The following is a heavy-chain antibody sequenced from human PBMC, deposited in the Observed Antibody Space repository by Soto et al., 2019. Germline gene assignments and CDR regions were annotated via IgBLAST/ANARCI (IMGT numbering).Heavy chain of an antibody. V-gene: IGHV1-8*01. J-gene: IGHJ4*02. Sequence: QVQLVRSGAEVKKPGASVKVSCKASGYTFTSHDFNWVRQAAGQGLEWMGWMNPNNGNTYYAEKFRGRVTMTRNTSISTAYMELSSLRSDDAAVYYCATGGNTWTLAYWGQGTVVTVSS. CDR3: ATGGNTWTLAY. D-gene: IGHD1-1*01. CDR2: MNPNNGNT. CDR1: GYTFTSHD.